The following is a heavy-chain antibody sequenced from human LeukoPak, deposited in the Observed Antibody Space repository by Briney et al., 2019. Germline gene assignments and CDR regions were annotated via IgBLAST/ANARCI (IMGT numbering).Heavy chain of an antibody. Sequence: SETLSLTCSVSGGSISSSSYYWGWIRQPPGKGLEWIGSFHYSGSTYYNPSLKSRVTISVDMSKNQFSLKLNSVTAADTAVYYCARAFSGSGSYYSEMLYYYYYMDVWGKGTTVTISS. CDR2: FHYSGST. CDR3: ARAFSGSGSYYSEMLYYYYYMDV. V-gene: IGHV4-39*07. CDR1: GGSISSSSYY. J-gene: IGHJ6*03. D-gene: IGHD3-10*01.